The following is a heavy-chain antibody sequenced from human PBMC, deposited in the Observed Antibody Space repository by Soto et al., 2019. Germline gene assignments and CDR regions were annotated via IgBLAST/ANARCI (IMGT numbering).Heavy chain of an antibody. Sequence: SVKVSCKASGGTFSSYAISWVRQAPGQGLGWMGGIIPIFGTANYAQKFQGRVTITADESTSTAYMELSSLRSEDTAVYYCARDSAGTAYWYFDLWGRGTLVTVSS. V-gene: IGHV1-69*13. CDR2: IIPIFGTA. CDR3: ARDSAGTAYWYFDL. J-gene: IGHJ2*01. CDR1: GGTFSSYA. D-gene: IGHD6-19*01.